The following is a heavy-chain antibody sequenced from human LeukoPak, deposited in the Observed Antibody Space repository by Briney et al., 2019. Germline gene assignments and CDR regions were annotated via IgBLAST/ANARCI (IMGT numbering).Heavy chain of an antibody. CDR2: INHSGST. Sequence: PSETLSLTCAVYGGSFSGYYWSWIRQPPGKGLEWIGEINHSGSTNYNPSLKSRVIISVDTSKNQFYMKLSSVTAADTAVYYCARGRSIVATIPGVNYYYYMDVWGKGTTVTVSS. V-gene: IGHV4-34*01. CDR3: ARGRSIVATIPGVNYYYYMDV. CDR1: GGSFSGYY. D-gene: IGHD5-12*01. J-gene: IGHJ6*03.